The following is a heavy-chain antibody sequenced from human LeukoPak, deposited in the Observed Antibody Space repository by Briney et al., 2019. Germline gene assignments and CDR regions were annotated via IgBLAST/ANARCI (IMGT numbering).Heavy chain of an antibody. J-gene: IGHJ4*02. D-gene: IGHD6-13*01. Sequence: GGSLRLSCAASGFTFSSYEMNWVRQAPGKGLEWVSYISSSGSTIYYADSVKGRFTISRDNAKNSLYLQMNSLRAEDTAVYYCARNLIPEQLVLNFWGQGTLVTVSS. CDR1: GFTFSSYE. V-gene: IGHV3-48*03. CDR2: ISSSGSTI. CDR3: ARNLIPEQLVLNF.